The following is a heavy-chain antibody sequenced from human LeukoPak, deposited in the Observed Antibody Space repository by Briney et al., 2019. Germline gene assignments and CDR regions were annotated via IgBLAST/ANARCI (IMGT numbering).Heavy chain of an antibody. V-gene: IGHV4-31*03. J-gene: IGHJ4*02. Sequence: SETLSLTCTVSGGXISSGGYYWSWIRQHPGKGLEWIGYIYYSGRTYYTPSLKSRVAMSVDTSENQFSLRLSSVTAADTAIYYCARGYGNYTSGFDHWGQGTLVTVSS. CDR1: GGXISSGGYY. CDR3: ARGYGNYTSGFDH. D-gene: IGHD3-3*01. CDR2: IYYSGRT.